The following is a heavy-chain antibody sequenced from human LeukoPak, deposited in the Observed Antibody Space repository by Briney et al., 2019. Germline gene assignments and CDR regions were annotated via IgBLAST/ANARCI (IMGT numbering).Heavy chain of an antibody. D-gene: IGHD3-9*01. CDR1: GYTFPKYG. CDR3: ARRRYYDILTGSYYYYYMDV. V-gene: IGHV1-18*01. Sequence: GASVKVSCKASGYTFPKYGLSWVRQAPGQGLEWMGWITENNGNTNYAQKFQGRVIMTTDTSTSTAYMELRSLRSDDTAVYYCARRRYYDILTGSYYYYYMDVWGKGTSVTVSS. J-gene: IGHJ6*03. CDR2: ITENNGNT.